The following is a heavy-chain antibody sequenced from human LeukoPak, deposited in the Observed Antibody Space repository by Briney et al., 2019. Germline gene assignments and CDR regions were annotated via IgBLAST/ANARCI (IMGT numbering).Heavy chain of an antibody. CDR2: IIPIFGTA. CDR3: AREGLRDSFDY. J-gene: IGHJ4*02. V-gene: IGHV1-69*01. D-gene: IGHD2-8*01. Sequence: SVKVSCTASGGTFSSYAISWVRQAPGQGLEWMGGIIPIFGTANYAQKFQGRVTITADESTSTAYMELSGLRSEDTAVYYCAREGLRDSFDYWGQGTLVTVSS. CDR1: GGTFSSYA.